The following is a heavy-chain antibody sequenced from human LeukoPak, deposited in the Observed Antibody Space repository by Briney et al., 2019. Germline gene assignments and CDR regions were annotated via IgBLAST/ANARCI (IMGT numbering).Heavy chain of an antibody. D-gene: IGHD2-15*01. CDR3: AKGSCSGGSCYLNWFDP. J-gene: IGHJ5*02. CDR2: ISGSGGST. CDR1: GFTFSSYA. V-gene: IGHV3-23*01. Sequence: GGSLRLSCAASGFTFSSYAMSWVRQAPGKGLEWVSAISGSGGSTYYADSVKGRFTISRDNSKNTLYLQMNSLRAEDTAVYYCAKGSCSGGSCYLNWFDPWGQGTLVTVSS.